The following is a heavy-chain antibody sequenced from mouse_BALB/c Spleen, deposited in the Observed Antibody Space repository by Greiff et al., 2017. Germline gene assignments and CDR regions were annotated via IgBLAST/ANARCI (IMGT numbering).Heavy chain of an antibody. CDR3: ARYYYGIYAMDY. D-gene: IGHD1-1*01. V-gene: IGHV7-3*02. Sequence: DVKLVESGGGLVQPGGSLRLSCATSGFTFTDYYMSWVRQPPGKALEWLGFIRNKANGYTTEYSASVKGRFTISRDNSQSILYLQMNTLRAEDSATYYCARYYYGIYAMDYWGQGTSVTVSS. CDR2: IRNKANGYTT. J-gene: IGHJ4*01. CDR1: GFTFTDYY.